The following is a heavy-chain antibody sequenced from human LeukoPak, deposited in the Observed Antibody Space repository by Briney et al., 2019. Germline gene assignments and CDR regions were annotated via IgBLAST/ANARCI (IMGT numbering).Heavy chain of an antibody. Sequence: SETLSLTCTVSGGSMSNNYWSRIRQPPGKGLEWIGYIFYSGSTNYNPSLKSRVTISVDTSKNQFSLKLSSVTAADTAVYYCARLGNRDGYNYYFDYWGQGTLVTVSS. J-gene: IGHJ4*02. CDR1: GGSMSNNY. CDR2: IFYSGST. CDR3: ARLGNRDGYNYYFDY. V-gene: IGHV4-59*08. D-gene: IGHD5-24*01.